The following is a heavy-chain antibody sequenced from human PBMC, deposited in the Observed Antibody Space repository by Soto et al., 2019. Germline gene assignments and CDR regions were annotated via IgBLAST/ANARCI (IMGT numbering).Heavy chain of an antibody. CDR2: IYYSGST. D-gene: IGHD3-16*02. Sequence: QVQLQESGPGLVKPSQTLSLTCTVSGGSISSGGYYWSWIRQHPGKGLEWIGYIYYSGSTYYNPSLKSRVTLSVDTSKNQFSLKLSSVTAADSAVYYCARDRYDYVWGSYRYFDYWGQGTLATVSS. CDR3: ARDRYDYVWGSYRYFDY. CDR1: GGSISSGGYY. J-gene: IGHJ4*02. V-gene: IGHV4-31*03.